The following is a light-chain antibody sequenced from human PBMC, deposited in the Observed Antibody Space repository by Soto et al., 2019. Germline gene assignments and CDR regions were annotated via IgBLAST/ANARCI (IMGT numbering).Light chain of an antibody. Sequence: AIQLTQSPSSLSASVGDRVTITCRASQYIRGALAWYQQKPGKAPKILIYDVSTLESGVPSRFSGSSSGTDFTLTISSLQPVDFATYYCQPFNSYPITFGQGTRLEIK. V-gene: IGKV1-13*02. CDR1: QYIRGA. CDR2: DVS. CDR3: QPFNSYPIT. J-gene: IGKJ5*01.